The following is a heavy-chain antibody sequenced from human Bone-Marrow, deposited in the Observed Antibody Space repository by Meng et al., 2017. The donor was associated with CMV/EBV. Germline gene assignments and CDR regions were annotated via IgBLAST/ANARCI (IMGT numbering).Heavy chain of an antibody. CDR3: ARRLVGP. J-gene: IGHJ5*02. CDR1: GFTVSSNY. V-gene: IGHV3-53*01. Sequence: GESLKISCVASGFTVSSNYMSWVRQAPGKGLEWVSVIYSGGSTYYADSVKGRFTISRDNSKNTLYLQMNSLRAEDTAMYYCARRLVGPWGQGTRVTVSS. CDR2: IYSGGST. D-gene: IGHD2-2*01.